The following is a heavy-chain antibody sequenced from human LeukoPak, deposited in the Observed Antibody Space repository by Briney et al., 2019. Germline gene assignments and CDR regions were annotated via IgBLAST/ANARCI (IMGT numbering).Heavy chain of an antibody. D-gene: IGHD6-13*01. CDR1: GGPISSYY. J-gene: IGHJ5*02. Sequence: PSETLSLTCTVSGGPISSYYWSWIRQPPGKGLEWIGYIYYSGSTNYNPSLKSRVTISVDTSKNQFSLKLSSVTAADTAVYYCARHRRDSSSWPNWFDPWGQGTLVTVSS. V-gene: IGHV4-59*08. CDR2: IYYSGST. CDR3: ARHRRDSSSWPNWFDP.